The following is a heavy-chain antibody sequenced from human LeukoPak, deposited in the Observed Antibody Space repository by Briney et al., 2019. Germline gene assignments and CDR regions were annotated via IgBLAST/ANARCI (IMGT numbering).Heavy chain of an antibody. CDR3: ARHGGYCSSTSCSDVNLDY. D-gene: IGHD2-2*01. Sequence: SETLSLTCTVSGGSISSSSYSWGWIRQPPGKGLEWIGNIYYTGSTYYNPSLKSRVTISVDTSKNQFSLKLSSVTAADTAVYYCARHGGYCSSTSCSDVNLDYWGQGTLVTVSS. J-gene: IGHJ4*02. CDR1: GGSISSSSYS. CDR2: IYYTGST. V-gene: IGHV4-39*01.